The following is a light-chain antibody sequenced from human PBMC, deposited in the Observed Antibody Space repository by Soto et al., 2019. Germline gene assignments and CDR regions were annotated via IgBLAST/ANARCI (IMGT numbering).Light chain of an antibody. Sequence: DIHMTQSPSSLSASVGDTVTITCRASQNIDMYLNWYQQKPGKAPRVLISGASNLQSGVPSRFSGSGSGTDFTLTISSLQSEDFATYYCQQYNTYSEAFGQGTKVDI. V-gene: IGKV1-39*01. CDR3: QQYNTYSEA. CDR1: QNIDMY. CDR2: GAS. J-gene: IGKJ1*01.